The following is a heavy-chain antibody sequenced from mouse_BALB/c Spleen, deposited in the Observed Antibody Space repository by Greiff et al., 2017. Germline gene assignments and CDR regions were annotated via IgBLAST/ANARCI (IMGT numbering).Heavy chain of an antibody. D-gene: IGHD2-1*01. J-gene: IGHJ2*01. CDR1: GFTFSSYA. V-gene: IGHV5-9-4*01. CDR3: ARANYGNYYFDY. CDR2: ISSGGSYT. Sequence: EVQVVESGGGLVKPGGSLKLSCAASGFTFSSYAMSWVRQSPEKRLEWVAEISSGGSYTYYPDTVTGRFTISRDNAKNTLYLEMSSLRSEDTAMYYCARANYGNYYFDYWGQGTTLTVSS.